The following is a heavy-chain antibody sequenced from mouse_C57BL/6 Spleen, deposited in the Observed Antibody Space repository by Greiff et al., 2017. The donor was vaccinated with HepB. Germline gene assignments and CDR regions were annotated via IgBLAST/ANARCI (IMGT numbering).Heavy chain of an antibody. CDR2: IYPGDGDT. V-gene: IGHV1-82*01. Sequence: VQLQQSGPELVKPGASVKISCKASGYAFSSSWMNWVKQRPGKGLEWIGRIYPGDGDTNYNGKFKGKATLTADKSSSTAYMQLSSLTSEDSAVYFCARCPFYYYGSSCGGYFDVWGTGTTVTVSS. CDR1: GYAFSSSW. D-gene: IGHD1-1*01. J-gene: IGHJ1*03. CDR3: ARCPFYYYGSSCGGYFDV.